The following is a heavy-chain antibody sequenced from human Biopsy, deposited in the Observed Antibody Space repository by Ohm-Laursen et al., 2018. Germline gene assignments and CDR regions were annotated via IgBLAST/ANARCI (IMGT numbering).Heavy chain of an antibody. V-gene: IGHV1-24*01. CDR1: GYAVTEFS. CDR2: FAPENGKT. Sequence: SVKVSCKVSGYAVTEFSMHWVRQAPGKGLEWMGGFAPENGKTIYAQKFQGRVTMTEDTSTDTAYMELSSLRSEDTAVYYCAKQGATILSSFDSWGQGTLVTVSS. CDR3: AKQGATILSSFDS. D-gene: IGHD3-9*01. J-gene: IGHJ5*01.